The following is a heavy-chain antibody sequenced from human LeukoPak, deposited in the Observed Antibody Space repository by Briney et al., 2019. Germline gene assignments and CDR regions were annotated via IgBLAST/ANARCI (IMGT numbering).Heavy chain of an antibody. CDR3: ARGRFYYDSSGYPSYYFDY. Sequence: SETLSLTCTVSGGSISGYYWSWLRQPPGKGLEWIGYIYYSGSTNYNPSLKSRVTISVDTSKNQFSLKLSSVTAADTAVYYCARGRFYYDSSGYPSYYFDYWGQGTLVTVSS. CDR1: GGSISGYY. V-gene: IGHV4-59*08. CDR2: IYYSGST. J-gene: IGHJ4*02. D-gene: IGHD3-22*01.